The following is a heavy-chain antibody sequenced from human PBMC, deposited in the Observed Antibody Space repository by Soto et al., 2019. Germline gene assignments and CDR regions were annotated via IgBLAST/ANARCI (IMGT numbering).Heavy chain of an antibody. D-gene: IGHD6-19*01. Sequence: QLQLQESGPGLVKPSETLSLTCTVSGGSISSSSYYWGWIRQPPGKGLEWIGSIYYSGSTYYNPPLKRRVTISVDTSKNQFSLKLSSVTAADTAVYYCARDAVHSSGFTDYWGQGTLVTVSS. J-gene: IGHJ4*02. V-gene: IGHV4-39*02. CDR2: IYYSGST. CDR3: ARDAVHSSGFTDY. CDR1: GGSISSSSYY.